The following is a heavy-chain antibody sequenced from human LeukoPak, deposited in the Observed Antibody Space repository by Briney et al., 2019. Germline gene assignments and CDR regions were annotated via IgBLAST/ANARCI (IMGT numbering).Heavy chain of an antibody. CDR1: GGSIRSYY. Sequence: SETLSLTCSVSGGSIRSYYWSWIRQPPGKGLEWIGYIYYSESTNYNPSLKSGVTISVDTSKNQFSLKLSSVTAADTAVYYCARVNYDSSGYSYYFDHWGQGALVTVSS. V-gene: IGHV4-59*01. D-gene: IGHD3-22*01. CDR3: ARVNYDSSGYSYYFDH. J-gene: IGHJ4*02. CDR2: IYYSEST.